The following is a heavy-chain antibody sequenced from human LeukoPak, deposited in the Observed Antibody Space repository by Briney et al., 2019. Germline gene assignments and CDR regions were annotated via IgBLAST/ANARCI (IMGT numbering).Heavy chain of an antibody. Sequence: ASVKVSCKLSGYTGIELSMHWVRQAPGKGLEWMGGFDPEDGETKYAQKFQGRVTMTEDTSTDTAYMELSRLTSEDTAVYYCATRTISGVVTYASLVWGRGTLVTVSS. V-gene: IGHV1-24*01. D-gene: IGHD3-3*01. CDR3: ATRTISGVVTYASLV. CDR2: FDPEDGET. CDR1: GYTGIELS. J-gene: IGHJ3*01.